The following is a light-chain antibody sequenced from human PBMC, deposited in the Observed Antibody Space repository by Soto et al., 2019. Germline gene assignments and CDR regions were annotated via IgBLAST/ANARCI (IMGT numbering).Light chain of an antibody. Sequence: QSVLTQPPSASATPGQRVTISCSGSSSNIGSDFVFWYQQLPGTAPKLLIYRNNQRPSGVPDRFSGSKSGTSASLAISGLQSEDEADYYCAAWDHSLSGWMIGGGTKLTVL. V-gene: IGLV1-47*01. CDR1: SSNIGSDF. CDR3: AAWDHSLSGWM. CDR2: RNN. J-gene: IGLJ3*02.